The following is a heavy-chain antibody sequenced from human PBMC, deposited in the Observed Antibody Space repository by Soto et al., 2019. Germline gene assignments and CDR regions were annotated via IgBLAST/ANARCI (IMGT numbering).Heavy chain of an antibody. CDR1: GFTFSNYW. D-gene: IGHD2-15*01. Sequence: PGGSLRLSGAASGFTFSNYWMTWVRQAPGKGLEWVANIKEDGSEKHYVDSVKGRFTISRDNAKNSLYLQMNSLRVEDTAVYFCSRDVVVGAKALNYWGQGALVTVSS. V-gene: IGHV3-7*01. J-gene: IGHJ4*02. CDR2: IKEDGSEK. CDR3: SRDVVVGAKALNY.